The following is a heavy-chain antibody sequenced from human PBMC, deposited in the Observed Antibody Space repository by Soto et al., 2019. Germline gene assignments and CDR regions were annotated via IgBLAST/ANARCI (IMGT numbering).Heavy chain of an antibody. V-gene: IGHV3-7*01. CDR3: ASYSTMGC. CDR2: IKEDGSEK. J-gene: IGHJ4*02. CDR1: GFTLSSFW. D-gene: IGHD1-26*01. Sequence: EVQLVESGGGLVQPGGSLRLSCAASGFTLSSFWMSWVRQAPGKGLEWVASIKEDGSEKTYVDCVKGRFSISRDTAKNALYLQMNILRAEDAAVYYCASYSTMGCWGQGTPVTVSS.